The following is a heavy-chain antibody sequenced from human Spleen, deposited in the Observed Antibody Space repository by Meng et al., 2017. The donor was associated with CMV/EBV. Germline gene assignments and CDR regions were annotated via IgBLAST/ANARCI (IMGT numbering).Heavy chain of an antibody. CDR1: GYTFTGYY. J-gene: IGHJ6*02. CDR3: ARSLTGEWLLYYGMDV. Sequence: ASVKVSCKASGYTFTGYYIHWVRQAPGQGLEWMGWIGANSGGTNYAQKFQGRVTITTDESTSTAYMELSSLRSEDTAVYYCARSLTGEWLLYYGMDVWGQGTTVTVSS. V-gene: IGHV1-2*02. D-gene: IGHD5-12*01. CDR2: IGANSGGT.